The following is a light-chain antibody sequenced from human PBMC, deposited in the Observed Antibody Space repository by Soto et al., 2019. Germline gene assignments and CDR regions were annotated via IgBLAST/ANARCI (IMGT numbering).Light chain of an antibody. V-gene: IGKV3-20*01. CDR1: QSVSSN. J-gene: IGKJ5*01. CDR3: QQYGSSPIT. CDR2: GAS. Sequence: TVMTQSPATFSVSPGERATLSCRASQSVSSNLAWYQQKPGQAPRLLIHGASSRATGIPDRISGSGSGTDFTLTISRLEPEDFAVYYCQQYGSSPITFGQGTRLEI.